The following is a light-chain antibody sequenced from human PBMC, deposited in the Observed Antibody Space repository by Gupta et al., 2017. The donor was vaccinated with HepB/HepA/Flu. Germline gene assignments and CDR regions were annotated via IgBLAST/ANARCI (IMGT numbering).Light chain of an antibody. Sequence: EIVMTQSPATLSVSPGERAVLSCRASQRISSNLVWYQQKPGQAPRLLIYDASSRASGIPARFSGSGSGTEFTLTISSLQSEDFAVFYCQQENDWPRTFGQWTKVEVK. J-gene: IGKJ1*01. V-gene: IGKV3-15*01. CDR3: QQENDWPRT. CDR1: QRISSN. CDR2: DAS.